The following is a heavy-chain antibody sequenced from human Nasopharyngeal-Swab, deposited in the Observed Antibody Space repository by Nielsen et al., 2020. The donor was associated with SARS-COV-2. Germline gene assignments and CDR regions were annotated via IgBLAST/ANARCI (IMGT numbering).Heavy chain of an antibody. CDR3: GRNVRGYAYGY. J-gene: IGHJ4*02. V-gene: IGHV3-53*01. Sequence: GESLKISCAASEPVSSNYMNWVRQAPGKGLVWVSVIYSGGSTYYADSVQGRFTISRDISKNTLYLQMNSLTVEDTAMYYCGRNVRGYAYGYWGQGTLVTVSS. CDR1: EPVSSNY. CDR2: IYSGGST. D-gene: IGHD5-18*01.